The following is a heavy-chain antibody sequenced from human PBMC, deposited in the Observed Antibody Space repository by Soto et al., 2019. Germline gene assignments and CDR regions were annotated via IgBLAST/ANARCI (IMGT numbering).Heavy chain of an antibody. V-gene: IGHV3-33*01. CDR3: ARDAIQSYYYDSSAYYDY. Sequence: GGSLRLSCAVSGFTFSSYGMHWVRQAPGKGLEWVAVIWYDGSKKYYADSVKGRFTISRDESKNTLYLRMNSLRAEDTAVYYCARDAIQSYYYDSSAYYDYWGQGTLVTVSS. J-gene: IGHJ4*02. CDR1: GFTFSSYG. CDR2: IWYDGSKK. D-gene: IGHD3-22*01.